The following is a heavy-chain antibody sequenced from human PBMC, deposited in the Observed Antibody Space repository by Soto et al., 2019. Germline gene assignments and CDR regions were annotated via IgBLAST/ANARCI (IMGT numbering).Heavy chain of an antibody. V-gene: IGHV4-31*03. CDR1: GVSISDGQYF. J-gene: IGHJ4*02. CDR3: ARVPIPRWFGENF. Sequence: QVQLQESGPGLVTPSQTLSLTCTVSGVSISDGQYFWSWIRQHPGKGLEWIGYIHNNGSTYYNPSLRSRLSISIDTSKNQFFLSLNSVTAADTAVYYCARVPIPRWFGENFWGQGMLFAVSS. D-gene: IGHD3-10*01. CDR2: IHNNGST.